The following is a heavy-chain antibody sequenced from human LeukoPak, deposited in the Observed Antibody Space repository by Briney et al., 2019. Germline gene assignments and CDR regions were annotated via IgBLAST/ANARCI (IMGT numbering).Heavy chain of an antibody. CDR2: VYHSGST. D-gene: IGHD3-10*01. CDR3: AANSADYNTLGSSYKV. V-gene: IGHV4-38-2*02. J-gene: IGHJ4*02. CDR1: GNSISSGYY. Sequence: PSETLSLTCTVSGNSISSGYYWDWIRQPPGKGLQWIGSVYHSGSTYYNPSLKSRVTISVDTSKNQFSLKLNSVTAADTAVFYCAANSADYNTLGSSYKVWGQGTLVTVSS.